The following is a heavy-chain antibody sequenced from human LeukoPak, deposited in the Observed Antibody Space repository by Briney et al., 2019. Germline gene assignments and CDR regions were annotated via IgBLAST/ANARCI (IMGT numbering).Heavy chain of an antibody. CDR2: ISGDGGST. CDR1: GFTFDDYA. Sequence: GGSLRLSCAASGFTFDDYAMHWVRQAPGKGLEWVSLISGDGGSTYCADSVKGRFTISRDNSKNSLYLQMNSLRTEDTALYYCAKDSSGYYYYYYYMDVWGKGTTVTVSS. CDR3: AKDSSGYYYYYYYMDV. V-gene: IGHV3-43*02. J-gene: IGHJ6*03. D-gene: IGHD3-22*01.